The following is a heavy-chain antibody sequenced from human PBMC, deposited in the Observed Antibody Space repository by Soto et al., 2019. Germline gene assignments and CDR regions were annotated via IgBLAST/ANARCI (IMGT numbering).Heavy chain of an antibody. V-gene: IGHV2-5*02. D-gene: IGHD1-1*01. CDR3: AHRTTGYFDY. Sequence: QITLKESGPTLVKPTQTLTLTCSFSGFSLSTTGVGVGWFRQPPGKALEWLAVIFWDDDKRYSPSLKSRLIITKDTSKNQVVLTMTNMDPVDTATYLCAHRTTGYFDYWGQGTLVTVSS. CDR1: GFSLSTTGVG. CDR2: IFWDDDK. J-gene: IGHJ4*02.